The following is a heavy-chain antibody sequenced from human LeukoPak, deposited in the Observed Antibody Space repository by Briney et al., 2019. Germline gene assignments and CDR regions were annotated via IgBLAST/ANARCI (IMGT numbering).Heavy chain of an antibody. CDR3: ASWDLVAAGTWRDYFDY. V-gene: IGHV1-2*06. CDR1: GYTFTGYY. Sequence: ASVKVSCKASGYTFTGYYMHWVRQAPGQGLEWMGRINPNSGGTNYAQKFQGRVTMTRDTSISTAYMELSRLRSDDTAVYYCASWDLVAAGTWRDYFDYWGQGTLVTVSS. D-gene: IGHD6-13*01. CDR2: INPNSGGT. J-gene: IGHJ4*02.